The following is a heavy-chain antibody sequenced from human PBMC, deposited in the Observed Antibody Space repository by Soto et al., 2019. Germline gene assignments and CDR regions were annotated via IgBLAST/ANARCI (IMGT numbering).Heavy chain of an antibody. CDR1: GFTFSNYP. Sequence: EVQLLESGGGLVQRGGSLRLSCAASGFTFSNYPMSWVRQAPGKGLEWVSVISGSGAFYADSVKGRFTISRDHSKNSLYLQMNSLRGDDTAVYYCAKDSWGSTVSGWSHASWGQGTLVTVSS. J-gene: IGHJ5*02. D-gene: IGHD6-19*01. CDR3: AKDSWGSTVSGWSHAS. V-gene: IGHV3-23*01. CDR2: ISGSGA.